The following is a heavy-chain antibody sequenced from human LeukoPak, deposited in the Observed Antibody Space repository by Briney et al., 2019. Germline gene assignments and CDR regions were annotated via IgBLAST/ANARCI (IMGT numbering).Heavy chain of an antibody. J-gene: IGHJ5*02. CDR2: IDPSDSYT. D-gene: IGHD3-10*01. CDR1: GYNFNNYW. CDR3: ARHHVYGSGSYYYWFDI. Sequence: GESLKISCKAPGYNFNNYWISWVRQMPGKGLEWMGRIDPSDSYTDYRPSCQGNVTIPVDKSITTAYLQWSGLKPSDTAMYYCARHHVYGSGSYYYWFDISGQGTLVTVSS. V-gene: IGHV5-10-1*01.